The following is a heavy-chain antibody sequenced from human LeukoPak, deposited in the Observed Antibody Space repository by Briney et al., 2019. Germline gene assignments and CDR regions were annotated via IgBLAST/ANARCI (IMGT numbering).Heavy chain of an antibody. CDR1: GFTFSSFS. V-gene: IGHV3-48*01. Sequence: QPGGSLRLSCAASGFTFSSFSMNWVRQAPGKGLEWVSYIRSGGTNTDYTGSVKGRFTISRDNSKNTLYLQMNSLRAEDTAVYYCARDSGYDSSGSLDYWGQGTLVTVSS. J-gene: IGHJ4*02. D-gene: IGHD3-22*01. CDR3: ARDSGYDSSGSLDY. CDR2: IRSGGTNT.